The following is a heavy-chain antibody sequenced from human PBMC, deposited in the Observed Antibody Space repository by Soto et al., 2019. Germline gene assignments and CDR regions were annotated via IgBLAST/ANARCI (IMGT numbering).Heavy chain of an antibody. CDR3: AKARFLTVSSFPSDY. J-gene: IGHJ4*02. CDR2: ISGSGGST. CDR1: GFTFSSYA. V-gene: IGHV3-23*01. D-gene: IGHD4-4*01. Sequence: GGSLRLSCAASGFTFSSYAMSWVRQAPGKGLEWVSAISGSGGSTYYADSVKGRFTISRDNSKNTLYLQMNSLRAEDTAVYYCAKARFLTVSSFPSDYWGQGTLVTVSS.